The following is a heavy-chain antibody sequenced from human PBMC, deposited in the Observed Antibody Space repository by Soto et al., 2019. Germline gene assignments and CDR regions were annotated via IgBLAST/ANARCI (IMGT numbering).Heavy chain of an antibody. J-gene: IGHJ5*02. D-gene: IGHD3-3*01. V-gene: IGHV4-59*01. CDR2: ISDSGST. Sequence: PSETLSLTCTVSGGSISSNYWSWIRQPPGKGLQWIAYISDSGSTEHNPSLKTRVTMSVATSKNQFSLKPTSVTAADTAVYYCARGPGRSGYVSWFDPWGQGALVTVSS. CDR3: ARGPGRSGYVSWFDP. CDR1: GGSISSNY.